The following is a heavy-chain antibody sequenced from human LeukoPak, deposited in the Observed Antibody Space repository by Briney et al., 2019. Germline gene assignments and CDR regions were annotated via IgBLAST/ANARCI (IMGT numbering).Heavy chain of an antibody. J-gene: IGHJ3*02. CDR1: GFTFGDYA. CDR3: AKDRDHYYGDAFDI. D-gene: IGHD3-10*01. V-gene: IGHV3-49*04. CDR2: IRSKVYGGTT. Sequence: GGSLRLSCTAAGFTFGDYAMSWVRQAPGKGLEWVGFIRSKVYGGTTEYAASVKGRFTISRDDSKSIAYLQMNSLRAEDTALYYCAKDRDHYYGDAFDIWGQGTMVTVSS.